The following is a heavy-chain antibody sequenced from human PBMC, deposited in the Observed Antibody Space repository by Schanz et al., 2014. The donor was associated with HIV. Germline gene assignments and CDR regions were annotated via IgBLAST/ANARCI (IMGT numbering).Heavy chain of an antibody. V-gene: IGHV3-21*01. D-gene: IGHD1-20*01. CDR3: ARDKGDNWAGFYYYYGMDV. Sequence: EVQLVESGGGLVKPGGSLRLSCAASRFTFSVYAMNWVRQAPGKGLEWVSSIDSSSSYKYYADSVKGRFTISRDNAKKTLYLQMNSLRAEDTAVYYCARDKGDNWAGFYYYYGMDVWGQGTTVTVSS. CDR1: RFTFSVYA. CDR2: IDSSSSYK. J-gene: IGHJ6*02.